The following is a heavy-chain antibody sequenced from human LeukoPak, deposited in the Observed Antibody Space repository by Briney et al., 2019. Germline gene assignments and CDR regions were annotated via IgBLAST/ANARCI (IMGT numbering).Heavy chain of an antibody. CDR1: GFTFSSYG. V-gene: IGHV3-30*03. CDR2: ISYDGGEK. J-gene: IGHJ4*02. Sequence: GGSLRLSCAASGFTFSSYGMHWVRQAPGKGLEWVAIISYDGGEKYYADSVKGRFTISRDNSRNTLYLKMNSLRPEDTAVYYCVTGGSGGYFDYWGQGTLVTVSS. D-gene: IGHD6-19*01. CDR3: VTGGSGGYFDY.